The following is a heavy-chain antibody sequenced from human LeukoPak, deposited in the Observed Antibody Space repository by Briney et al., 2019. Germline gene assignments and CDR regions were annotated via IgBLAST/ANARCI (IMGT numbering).Heavy chain of an antibody. Sequence: SGTLSLTCAVSGGSISSSNWWSWVRPPPGKGLEWIGEIYHSGSTNYNPSLKSRVTISVDKSKNQFSLKLSSVTAADTAVYYCASAEPRGIIWYPYWGQGTLVTVSS. CDR3: ASAEPRGIIWYPY. CDR2: IYHSGST. J-gene: IGHJ4*02. CDR1: GGSISSSNW. V-gene: IGHV4-4*02. D-gene: IGHD6-13*01.